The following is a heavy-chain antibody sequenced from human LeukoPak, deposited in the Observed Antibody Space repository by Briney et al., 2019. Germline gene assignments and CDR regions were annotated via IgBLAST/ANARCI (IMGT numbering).Heavy chain of an antibody. D-gene: IGHD3-9*01. V-gene: IGHV1-2*02. J-gene: IGHJ4*02. CDR2: INPNSGGT. CDR1: GYTFTNYY. CDR3: ARGESDILTGDVRYHFDH. Sequence: ASVKVSCKASGYTFTNYYMHWVRQAPGQGLEWMGWINPNSGGTNYAQRFQGRVTMTRDTSIITAYMELSRLRSDDTADYYCARGESDILTGDVRYHFDHWGQGTLVTVSS.